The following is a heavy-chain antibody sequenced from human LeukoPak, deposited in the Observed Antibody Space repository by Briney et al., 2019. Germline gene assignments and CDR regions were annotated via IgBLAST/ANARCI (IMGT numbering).Heavy chain of an antibody. CDR2: ISSNGGST. CDR1: GFTFSSYA. Sequence: GGSLRLSCAASGFTFSSYAMHWVRQAPGKGLEYVSGISSNGGSTLYANSVKGRFTISRDNSKNTVYLQMGSLRAEDMAVYYCARDFRAGLRYFDWLTDYWGQGTLVTVSS. D-gene: IGHD3-9*01. J-gene: IGHJ4*02. V-gene: IGHV3-64*01. CDR3: ARDFRAGLRYFDWLTDY.